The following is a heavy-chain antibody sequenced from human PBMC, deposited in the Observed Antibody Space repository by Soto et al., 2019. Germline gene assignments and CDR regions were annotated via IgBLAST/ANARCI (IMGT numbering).Heavy chain of an antibody. J-gene: IGHJ3*02. CDR2: IYYIGSTT. Sequence: SETLSLTCTVSGDSISSYYWSWIRQPPGKGLEWIAYIYYIGSTTNYNPSLKSRVTISVDTSKNQFSLKLSSVTAADTAVYYCAWTYFCSCPNSGGYVFDICGQGTMVTVS. CDR1: GDSISSYY. CDR3: AWTYFCSCPNSGGYVFDI. V-gene: IGHV4-59*01. D-gene: IGHD3-3*01.